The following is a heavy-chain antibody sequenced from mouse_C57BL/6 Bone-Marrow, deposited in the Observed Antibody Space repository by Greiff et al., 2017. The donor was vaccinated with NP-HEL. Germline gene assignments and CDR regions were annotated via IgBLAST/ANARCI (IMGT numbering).Heavy chain of an antibody. J-gene: IGHJ2*01. CDR1: GYAFSSSW. Sequence: QVQLKQSGPELVKPGASVKISCKASGYAFSSSWMNWVKQRPGKGLEWIGRIYPGDGDTNYNGKFKGKATLTADKSSSTAYMQLSSLTSEDSAFYFCARYYSTYYFDYWGQGTTLTVSA. CDR2: IYPGDGDT. CDR3: ARYYSTYYFDY. D-gene: IGHD2-5*01. V-gene: IGHV1-82*01.